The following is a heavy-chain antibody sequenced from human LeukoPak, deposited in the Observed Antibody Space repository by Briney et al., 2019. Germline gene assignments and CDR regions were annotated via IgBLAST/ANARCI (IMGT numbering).Heavy chain of an antibody. V-gene: IGHV3-48*03. CDR3: ARGDLRGY. J-gene: IGHJ4*02. CDR1: GFTFSSYE. CDR2: ISSGDISI. Sequence: GGSLRLSCAASGFTFSSYEMNWVRPAPGKGLEWVSYISSGDISIYYADSVKGRFTISRDNAKNSLYLQMNSLRAEDTAVYYCARGDLRGYWGQGTLVTVSS.